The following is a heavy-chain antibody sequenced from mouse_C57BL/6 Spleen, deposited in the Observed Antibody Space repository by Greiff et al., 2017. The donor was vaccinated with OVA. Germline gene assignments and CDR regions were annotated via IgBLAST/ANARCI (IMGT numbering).Heavy chain of an antibody. CDR1: GFTFSSYA. J-gene: IGHJ2*01. CDR3: AREAGGYYFDY. V-gene: IGHV5-4*01. Sequence: EVKVVEPGGGLVKPGGSLKLSCAASGFTFSSYAMSWVRQTPEKRLEWVATISDGGSYTYSPDNVKGRFANSRDNAKHSLYLQMSHLKSEDTAMYYCAREAGGYYFDYWGQGTTLTVSS. CDR2: ISDGGSYT.